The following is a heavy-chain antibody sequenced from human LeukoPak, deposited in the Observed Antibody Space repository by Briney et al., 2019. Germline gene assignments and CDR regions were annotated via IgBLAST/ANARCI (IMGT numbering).Heavy chain of an antibody. CDR2: IYYSGST. V-gene: IGHV4-59*01. J-gene: IGHJ3*02. CDR3: ARDLAVAAPNDAFDI. D-gene: IGHD6-19*01. CDR1: GGSISSYY. Sequence: SETLSLTCTVSGGSISSYYWSWIRQPPGKGLEWIGYIYYSGSTNYNPSLKSRVTISVDTSKNQFSLKLSSVTAADTAVYYCARDLAVAAPNDAFDIWGQGTMVTVSS.